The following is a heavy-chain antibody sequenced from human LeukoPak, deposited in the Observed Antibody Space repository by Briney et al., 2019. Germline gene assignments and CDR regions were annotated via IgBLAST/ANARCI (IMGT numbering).Heavy chain of an antibody. D-gene: IGHD6-19*01. CDR3: ARAIAVAGYVRAFDI. Sequence: SETLSLTCTVSGGSISSSSYYWSWIRQPPGKGLEWIGYIYYSGSTNYNPSLKSRVTISVDTSKNQFSLKLSSVTAADTAVYYCARAIAVAGYVRAFDIWGQGTMVTVSS. J-gene: IGHJ3*02. CDR1: GGSISSSSYY. V-gene: IGHV4-61*01. CDR2: IYYSGST.